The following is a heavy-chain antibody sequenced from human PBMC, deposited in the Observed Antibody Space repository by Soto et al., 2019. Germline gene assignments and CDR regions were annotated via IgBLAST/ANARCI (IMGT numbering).Heavy chain of an antibody. CDR3: AKDRDTAMVNDAFDI. V-gene: IGHV3-23*01. Sequence: GGSRRLSCVASGFTFSSYAMSWVRNAPGKGLEWVSAISGSGGSTYYADSVKGRFTISRDNSKNTLYLQMNSLRAEDTAVYYCAKDRDTAMVNDAFDIWGQGTMVTVSS. D-gene: IGHD5-18*01. J-gene: IGHJ3*02. CDR2: ISGSGGST. CDR1: GFTFSSYA.